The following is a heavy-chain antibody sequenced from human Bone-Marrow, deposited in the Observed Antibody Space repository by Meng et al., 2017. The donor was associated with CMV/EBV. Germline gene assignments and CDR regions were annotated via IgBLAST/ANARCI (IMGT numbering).Heavy chain of an antibody. CDR2: IYPAGST. CDR3: AKDLAGLPGPSPPYYFDY. V-gene: IGHV3-53*01. J-gene: IGHJ4*02. D-gene: IGHD1-1*01. CDR1: GFSVSSDY. Sequence: GESLKISCAVSGFSVSSDYMNWVRQAPGKGLEWVSVIYPAGSTYYADSVKGRFTISRDSSKNTLHLQMSSLSAEDTAVYYCAKDLAGLPGPSPPYYFDYWGQGTLVNVSS.